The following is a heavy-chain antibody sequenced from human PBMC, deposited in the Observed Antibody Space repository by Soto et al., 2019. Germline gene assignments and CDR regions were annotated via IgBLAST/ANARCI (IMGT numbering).Heavy chain of an antibody. Sequence: QLQLQESDPGLVNPSETLSLTCTGSGDSISNNNYYWDWIRQPPGKGLEWIGSIYYSGSTYYRPSLKSRVTIPVDTSKNQFSLRLNSVTAADTAIYYCARTDSASWFDPWGQGTVVIVSS. V-gene: IGHV4-39*01. D-gene: IGHD2-15*01. CDR3: ARTDSASWFDP. J-gene: IGHJ5*02. CDR1: GDSISNNNYY. CDR2: IYYSGST.